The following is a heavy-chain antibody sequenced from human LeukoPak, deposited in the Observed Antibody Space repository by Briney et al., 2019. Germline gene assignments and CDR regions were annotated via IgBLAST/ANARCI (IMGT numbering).Heavy chain of an antibody. J-gene: IGHJ5*02. CDR2: IYYSGST. CDR1: GYSISSGYY. V-gene: IGHV4-61*01. CDR3: ATALDTIFGAS. Sequence: SETLSLTCTVSGYSISSGYYWGWIRQPPGKGLEWIGYIYYSGSTNYNPSLKSRVTISVDTSKNQFSLKLSSVTAADTAVYYCATALDTIFGASWGQGTLVTVSS. D-gene: IGHD3-3*01.